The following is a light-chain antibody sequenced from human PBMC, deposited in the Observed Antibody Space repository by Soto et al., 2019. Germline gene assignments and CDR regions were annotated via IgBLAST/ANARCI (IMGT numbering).Light chain of an antibody. V-gene: IGKV3-11*01. Sequence: IVLTRSPATLCLYQGGRCTLPCRASQSVSSYLAWYPQQPGQAPRLLIFYASTRATGIPARFSGSGSGTDFTLPISSLEPEDFAVYYCQQRNNWPPITFGQGTRLEIK. CDR3: QQRNNWPPIT. J-gene: IGKJ5*01. CDR1: QSVSSY. CDR2: YAS.